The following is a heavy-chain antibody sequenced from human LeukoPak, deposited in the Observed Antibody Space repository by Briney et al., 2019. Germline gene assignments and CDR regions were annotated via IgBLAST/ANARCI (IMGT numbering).Heavy chain of an antibody. CDR1: GFTFNCA. D-gene: IGHD3-16*02. CDR3: AKEMHDYVWGSYRAPYDAFDI. CDR2: IRYDGSNK. V-gene: IGHV3-30*02. J-gene: IGHJ3*02. Sequence: QPGGSLRLSCAASGFTFNCAMSWVRQAPGKGLEWVAFIRYDGSNKYYADSVKGRFTISRDNSKNTLYLQMNSLRAEDTAVYYCAKEMHDYVWGSYRAPYDAFDIWGQGTMVTVSS.